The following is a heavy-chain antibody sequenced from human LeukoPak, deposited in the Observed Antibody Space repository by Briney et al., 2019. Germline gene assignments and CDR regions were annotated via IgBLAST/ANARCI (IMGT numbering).Heavy chain of an antibody. CDR1: GFTFSSYG. D-gene: IGHD6-19*01. Sequence: GGSLRLSCAASGFTFSSYGMHWVRQAPGKGLEWVAFIRYDGSNKYYADSVKDRFTISRDNSKNTLYLQMNSLRPEDTAVYYCAKDGDVEQWLVRAFDYWGQGTLVTVSS. V-gene: IGHV3-30*02. J-gene: IGHJ4*02. CDR2: IRYDGSNK. CDR3: AKDGDVEQWLVRAFDY.